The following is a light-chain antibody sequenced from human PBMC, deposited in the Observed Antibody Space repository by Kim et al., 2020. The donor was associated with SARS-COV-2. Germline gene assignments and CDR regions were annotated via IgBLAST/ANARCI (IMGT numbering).Light chain of an antibody. J-gene: IGKJ1*01. CDR2: AAS. V-gene: IGKV1-17*01. Sequence: ASVGDRVTITCRASQDIRSELGWFQQKPGKAPQRLIGAASTVQSGVPPRFSGSGSGREFTLTISSLQPEDFGTYYCLQHNAYPRTFGQGTKVDIK. CDR3: LQHNAYPRT. CDR1: QDIRSE.